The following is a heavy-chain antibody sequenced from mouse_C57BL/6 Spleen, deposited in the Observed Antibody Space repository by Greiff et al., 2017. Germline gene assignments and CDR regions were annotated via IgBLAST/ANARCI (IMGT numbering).Heavy chain of an antibody. CDR1: GYTFTSYW. J-gene: IGHJ4*01. CDR2: IDPSDSET. D-gene: IGHD1-1*01. V-gene: IGHV1-52*01. Sequence: QVQLKQPGAELVRPGSSVKLSCKASGYTFTSYWMHWVKQRPIQGLEWIGNIDPSDSETHYNQKFKDKATLTVDKSSSTAYIQLSSLTSEDSAVYYCARVTAVVATDYYAMAYWGQGTSVTVSS. CDR3: ARVTAVVATDYYAMAY.